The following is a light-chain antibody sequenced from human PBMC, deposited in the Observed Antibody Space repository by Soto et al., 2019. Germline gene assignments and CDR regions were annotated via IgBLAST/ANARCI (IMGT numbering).Light chain of an antibody. Sequence: EFVLTQSAGTLSLSPGERATLSCRASQTVRNNYLAWYQQKPGQAPRLLMYDASNRATGVPARFSGSGSGTDFTLTISSLEPADFASYYCQQRNTWPQTFGQGTKVDIK. CDR3: QQRNTWPQT. CDR2: DAS. V-gene: IGKV3-11*01. CDR1: QTVRNNY. J-gene: IGKJ1*01.